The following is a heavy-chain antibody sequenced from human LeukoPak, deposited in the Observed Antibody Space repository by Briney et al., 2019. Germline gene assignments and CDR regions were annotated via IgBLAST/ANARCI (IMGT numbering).Heavy chain of an antibody. V-gene: IGHV3-49*04. Sequence: GRSLRLSCTAPGFTFGDYAMSWVRQAPGKGLEGVGFIRSKAYGGTTEYAASVKGRFTISRDDSKSSACLQMNSLKTEDTAVYYCARVLDRSYYFSWVPDYWGQGTLVTVSS. D-gene: IGHD1-26*01. CDR2: IRSKAYGGTT. CDR3: ARVLDRSYYFSWVPDY. J-gene: IGHJ4*02. CDR1: GFTFGDYA.